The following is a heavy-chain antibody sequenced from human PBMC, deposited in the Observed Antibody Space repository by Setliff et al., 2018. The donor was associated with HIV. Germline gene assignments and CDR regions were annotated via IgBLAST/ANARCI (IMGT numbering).Heavy chain of an antibody. V-gene: IGHV3-48*03. CDR1: RFLFSDYE. Sequence: PGGSLRLSCAASRFLFSDYELNWVRQAPGKGLEWVSYISPSASTIYYADSVKGRFTISRDDSKNTAYLQMDSLKTEDTAVYYCTRHSTDPWSLLDYWGQGTLVTVSS. D-gene: IGHD4-4*01. CDR2: ISPSASTI. CDR3: TRHSTDPWSLLDY. J-gene: IGHJ4*02.